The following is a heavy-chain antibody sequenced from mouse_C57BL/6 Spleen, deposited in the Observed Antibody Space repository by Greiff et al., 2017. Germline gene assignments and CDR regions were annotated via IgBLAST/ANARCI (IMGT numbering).Heavy chain of an antibody. CDR3: ARNWDYWYFDV. CDR1: GYTFTSYW. D-gene: IGHD4-1*01. Sequence: QVQLQQPGAELVKPGASVKLSCKASGYTFTSYWMHWVKQRPGQGLEWIGMIHPNSGSTNYNEKFKSKATLTVDKSSSTAYMQLSSLTSGDSAVYYCARNWDYWYFDVWGTGTTVTVSS. V-gene: IGHV1-64*01. J-gene: IGHJ1*03. CDR2: IHPNSGST.